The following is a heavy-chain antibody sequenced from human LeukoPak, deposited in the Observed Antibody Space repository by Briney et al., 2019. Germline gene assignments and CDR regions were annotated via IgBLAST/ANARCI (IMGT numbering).Heavy chain of an antibody. CDR2: INTYNGNT. V-gene: IGHV1-18*01. CDR1: GYTFTNYG. Sequence: ASVKVSCRASGYTFTNYGITWMRQAPGQGLEWMGWINTYNGNTNYAQKLQGRVTITTDTSTSTAYMELRSLRSDDTAVFYCARDLVDGVGAPGAYWGQGALVTVSS. CDR3: ARDLVDGVGAPGAY. D-gene: IGHD1-26*01. J-gene: IGHJ4*02.